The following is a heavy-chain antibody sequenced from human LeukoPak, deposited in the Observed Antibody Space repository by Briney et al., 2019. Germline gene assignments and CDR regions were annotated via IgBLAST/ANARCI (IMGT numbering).Heavy chain of an antibody. CDR2: ISGSGDNT. CDR1: GFTVNSYA. V-gene: IGHV3-23*01. Sequence: GGFLRLSCAAYGFTVNSYAMSWVRQGPGKGLEWVSAISGSGDNTYYADSVRDRFTISRDNSKNTLYLQMDSLRAEDTAVYYCTKDHSEYIWGSYRRDDYWGQGTLVTVSS. D-gene: IGHD3-16*02. J-gene: IGHJ4*02. CDR3: TKDHSEYIWGSYRRDDY.